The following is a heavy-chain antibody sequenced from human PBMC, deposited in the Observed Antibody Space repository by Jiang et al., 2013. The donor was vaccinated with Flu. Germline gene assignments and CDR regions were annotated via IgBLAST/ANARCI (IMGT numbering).Heavy chain of an antibody. CDR2: INTNTGNP. CDR1: GYTFTRYA. CDR3: ARDLLTVQGAVLDYYYGMDV. Sequence: QSGSELKKPGASVKVSCKASGYTFTRYAMNWVRQAPGQGLEWMGWINTNTGNPTYAQGFTGRFVFSLDTSVSTAYLQISSLKAEDTAVYYCARDLLTVQGAVLDYYYGMDVWGQGTTVTVSS. D-gene: IGHD3-10*01. V-gene: IGHV7-4-1*02. J-gene: IGHJ6*02.